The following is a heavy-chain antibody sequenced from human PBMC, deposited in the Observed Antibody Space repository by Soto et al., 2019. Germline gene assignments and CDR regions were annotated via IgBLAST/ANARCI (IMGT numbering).Heavy chain of an antibody. V-gene: IGHV3-9*01. Sequence: GGSLRLSCAASGFTFDDYAMHWVRQAPGKGLEWVSGISWNSGSIGYADSVKGRFTISRDNAKNSLYLQMNSLRAEDTALYYCAKDPTYYYDSSGYFDYWGQGTLVTVSS. D-gene: IGHD3-22*01. CDR2: ISWNSGSI. CDR3: AKDPTYYYDSSGYFDY. CDR1: GFTFDDYA. J-gene: IGHJ4*02.